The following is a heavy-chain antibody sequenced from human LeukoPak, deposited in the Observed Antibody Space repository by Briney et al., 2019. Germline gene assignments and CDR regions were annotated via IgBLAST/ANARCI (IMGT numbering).Heavy chain of an antibody. V-gene: IGHV3-23*01. CDR3: AKHLVRGVIGS. CDR2: IPSSSENT. D-gene: IGHD3-10*01. Sequence: GGSLRLSCAASGFTFSSYSMSWVRQAPGKGLEWIPAIPSSSENTYYTDSVKGRFIISRDNSKNALYLQMNSLRADDTALYYCAKHLVRGVIGSWGQGILVTVSS. J-gene: IGHJ5*01. CDR1: GFTFSSYS.